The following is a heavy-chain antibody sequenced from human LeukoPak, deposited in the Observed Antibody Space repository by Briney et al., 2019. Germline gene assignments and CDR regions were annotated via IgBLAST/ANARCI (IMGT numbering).Heavy chain of an antibody. D-gene: IGHD5-12*01. CDR1: GYIFTNYI. J-gene: IGHJ4*02. CDR2: ISAYNGNT. CDR3: ARDPEYSGYDWRSHRGFDY. V-gene: IGHV1-18*01. Sequence: GASVKVSCKASGYIFTNYIISWVRQAPGQGLEWMGWISAYNGNTNYAQKLQGRVTMTTDTSTSTAYVELRSLSSDDTAVYYCARDPEYSGYDWRSHRGFDYWGQATLVTVSS.